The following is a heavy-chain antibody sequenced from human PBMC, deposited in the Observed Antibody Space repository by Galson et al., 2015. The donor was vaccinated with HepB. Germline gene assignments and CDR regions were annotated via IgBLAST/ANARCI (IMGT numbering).Heavy chain of an antibody. CDR3: ARDSVYSSGWYAGDDAFDI. J-gene: IGHJ3*02. D-gene: IGHD6-19*01. V-gene: IGHV1-46*04. Sequence: SVKVSCKASGYTFTSYYMHWVRQAPGQGLEWMGIINPSGGSTSYAQKLQGRVTMTRDTSTSTVYMELSSLRSEDTAVYYCARDSVYSSGWYAGDDAFDIWGQGTMVTVSS. CDR2: INPSGGST. CDR1: GYTFTSYY.